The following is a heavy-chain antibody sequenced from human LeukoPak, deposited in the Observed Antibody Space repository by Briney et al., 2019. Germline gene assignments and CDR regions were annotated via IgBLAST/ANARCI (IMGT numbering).Heavy chain of an antibody. D-gene: IGHD4/OR15-4a*01. J-gene: IGHJ5*02. Sequence: SETLSLTCAVYGGSFSGYYWSWIRQPPGKGLEWIGEINHSGSTNYNPSLKSRVTISVDTSKNQFSLKLSSVTAADTAVYYCASGLRTMVPSYPNWFDPWGQGTLVTVSS. V-gene: IGHV4-34*01. CDR2: INHSGST. CDR1: GGSFSGYY. CDR3: ASGLRTMVPSYPNWFDP.